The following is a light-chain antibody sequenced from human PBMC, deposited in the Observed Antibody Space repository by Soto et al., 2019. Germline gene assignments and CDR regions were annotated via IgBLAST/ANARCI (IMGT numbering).Light chain of an antibody. J-gene: IGKJ1*01. CDR3: QQSYSTPWT. Sequence: DIQMTQPPSSLSASVGDRVTITCRASQSISNYVSWYQQKPGKAPKLLIYAASSLQSGAPSRFSGSGSGTDFTLTINSLQPEDSATYYCQQSYSTPWTFGQGTKVDIK. CDR1: QSISNY. V-gene: IGKV1-39*01. CDR2: AAS.